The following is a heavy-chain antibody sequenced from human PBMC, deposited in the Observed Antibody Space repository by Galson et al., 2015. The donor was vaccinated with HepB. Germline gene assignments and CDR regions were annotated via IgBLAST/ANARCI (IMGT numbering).Heavy chain of an antibody. CDR3: ARRVIGGDGSSRGRGFDP. CDR1: GYRFSNYW. J-gene: IGHJ5*02. V-gene: IGHV5-51*01. CDR2: IDPSDSDT. Sequence: QSGAEVKKPGDSLKISCKASGYRFSNYWIAWVRQMPGTGLEWMGIIDPSDSDTRYSPSFQGQVTISVDRSITTAYLQWSSLKASDTATYYCARRVIGGDGSSRGRGFDPWGQGTLVIVSS. D-gene: IGHD1-26*01.